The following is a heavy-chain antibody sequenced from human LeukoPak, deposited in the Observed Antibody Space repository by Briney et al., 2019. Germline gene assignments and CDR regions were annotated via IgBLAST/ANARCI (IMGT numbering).Heavy chain of an antibody. CDR3: ATDAWERSFFREEAFDI. D-gene: IGHD1-26*01. Sequence: GASVKVSCKVSGYTLTELSMHWVREAPGKGLEWMGGFDPEDGETIYAQKFQGRVTMTEDTSTDTDYMELSSLRSEDTAVYYCATDAWERSFFREEAFDIWGQGTMVTVSS. CDR2: FDPEDGET. CDR1: GYTLTELS. V-gene: IGHV1-24*01. J-gene: IGHJ3*02.